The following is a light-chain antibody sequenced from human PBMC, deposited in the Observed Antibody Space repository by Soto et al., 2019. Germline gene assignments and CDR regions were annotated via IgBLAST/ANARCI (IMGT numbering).Light chain of an antibody. CDR1: QSIDTW. J-gene: IGKJ4*01. Sequence: DIQMTQSPATLAASVGDRGSLPCRASQSIDTWLAWYQQKPGKAPKILIYKASSLESGVPSRFRGIGSGTECTLTISRLQPDDFETYYCQQYNSYPLTFGGGTKVDIK. V-gene: IGKV1-5*03. CDR3: QQYNSYPLT. CDR2: KAS.